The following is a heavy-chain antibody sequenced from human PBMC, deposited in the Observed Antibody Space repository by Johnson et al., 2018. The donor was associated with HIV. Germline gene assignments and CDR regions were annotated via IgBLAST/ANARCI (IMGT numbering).Heavy chain of an antibody. J-gene: IGHJ3*02. V-gene: IGHV3-20*04. CDR2: INWNGGST. D-gene: IGHD2-2*01. Sequence: VQLVESGGGLVQPGGSLRLSCAASGFIFSQYAMHWVRQAPGKGLEWVSGINWNGGSTGYADSVKGRFTISRDNAKNSLYLQMNSLRAEDTAMYYCASDTYCSSTSCSDGYAAFDIWGQGTMVTVSS. CDR1: GFIFSQYA. CDR3: ASDTYCSSTSCSDGYAAFDI.